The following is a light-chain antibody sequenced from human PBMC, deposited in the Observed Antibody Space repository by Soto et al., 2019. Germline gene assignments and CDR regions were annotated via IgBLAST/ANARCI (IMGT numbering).Light chain of an antibody. CDR2: GAS. V-gene: IGKV3-15*01. Sequence: EIVMTQSPATLSVSPGERATLSCRASQSVRSNLAWYQHKPGQAPRLLIYGASTRVTGIPARFSGSGSGTEFTLAISSLQSEDFAAYLCQPYDNWPPYTFGHGTKLEIK. CDR3: QPYDNWPPYT. CDR1: QSVRSN. J-gene: IGKJ2*01.